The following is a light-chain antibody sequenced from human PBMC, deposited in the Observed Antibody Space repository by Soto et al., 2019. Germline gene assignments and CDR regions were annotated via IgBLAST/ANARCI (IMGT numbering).Light chain of an antibody. J-gene: IGLJ1*01. CDR3: ISYTGSSTSYV. CDR1: GNDVGAYNY. V-gene: IGLV2-14*01. Sequence: QSALTQPRSVSGSPGQSVTISCTGTGNDVGAYNYVSWYQQHPGRPPKLMIYEVTYRPSGVSHRFSASKSGNTASLTISGLQAGDEADYYCISYTGSSTSYVFGTGTKVTVL. CDR2: EVT.